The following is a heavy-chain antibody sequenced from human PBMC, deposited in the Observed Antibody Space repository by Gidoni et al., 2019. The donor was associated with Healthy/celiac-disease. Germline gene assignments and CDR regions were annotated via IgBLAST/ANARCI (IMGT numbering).Heavy chain of an antibody. V-gene: IGHV4-59*08. Sequence: QVQLQESGPGLVKPSETLSLTCTVSGGSISSYYWSWIRQPPGKGLEWIGYIYYSGSTNYNPSLKSRVTISVDTSKNQFSLKLSSVTAADTAVYYCARHGYGDLYFQHWGQGTLVTVSS. D-gene: IGHD4-17*01. J-gene: IGHJ1*01. CDR3: ARHGYGDLYFQH. CDR1: GGSISSYY. CDR2: IYYSGST.